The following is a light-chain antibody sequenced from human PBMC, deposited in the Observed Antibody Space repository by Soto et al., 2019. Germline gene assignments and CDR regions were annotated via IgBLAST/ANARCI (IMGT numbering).Light chain of an antibody. Sequence: QSVLTQPASVSGSPGQSITISCTGTSSDVGIYNLVSWYQHHPGKAPKLMIYEVSKRPSGVSNRFSGSKSGNTASLTISGLQAEDEADYYCCSYATSGSFVFGTGTKVTVL. J-gene: IGLJ1*01. V-gene: IGLV2-23*02. CDR2: EVS. CDR1: SSDVGIYNL. CDR3: CSYATSGSFV.